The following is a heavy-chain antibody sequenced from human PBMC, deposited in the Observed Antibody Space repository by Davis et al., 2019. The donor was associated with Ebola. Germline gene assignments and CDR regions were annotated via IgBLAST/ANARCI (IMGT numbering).Heavy chain of an antibody. CDR1: GGSISGSHFY. V-gene: IGHV4-39*01. CDR2: VHHSGST. Sequence: SETLSLTCTVSGGSISGSHFYWGWIRQPPGLGLEWIGSVHHSGSTYYIPSLRSRVTISVDTSKNQFSLRLSSVTAADTAVYYCAAVTYCGSDWGIGPLCPSNWFDPWGQGTLVTVSS. J-gene: IGHJ5*02. D-gene: IGHD2-21*02. CDR3: AAVTYCGSDWGIGPLCPSNWFDP.